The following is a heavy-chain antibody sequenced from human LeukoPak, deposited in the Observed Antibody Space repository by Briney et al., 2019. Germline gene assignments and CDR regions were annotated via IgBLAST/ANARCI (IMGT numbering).Heavy chain of an antibody. V-gene: IGHV1-46*01. Sequence: ASVKVSCKASGYTFTSYYMHWVRQAPGQGLEWMGIINPSGGSTSYAQKFQGRVTMTRDMSTSTAYMELSSLRSEDTAVYYCARGYEGDAFDIWGQGTMVTVSS. CDR2: INPSGGST. J-gene: IGHJ3*02. CDR1: GYTFTSYY. CDR3: ARGYEGDAFDI. D-gene: IGHD3-16*01.